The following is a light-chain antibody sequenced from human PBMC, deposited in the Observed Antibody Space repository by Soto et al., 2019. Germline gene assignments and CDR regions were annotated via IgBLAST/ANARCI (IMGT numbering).Light chain of an antibody. CDR3: QQRGNWPWT. V-gene: IGKV3-11*01. CDR1: QSVSSY. Sequence: IVLTQSPATLSLSPGERATLSCRASQSVSSYLAWYQQKPGQAPRLLIYDASNRATGIPGRFSGSGSGTDFTLTISSLEPEDCAVYYCQQRGNWPWTFGQGTKVDIK. CDR2: DAS. J-gene: IGKJ1*01.